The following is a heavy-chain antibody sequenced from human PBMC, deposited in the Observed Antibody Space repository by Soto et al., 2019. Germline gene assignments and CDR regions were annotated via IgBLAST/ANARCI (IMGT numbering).Heavy chain of an antibody. J-gene: IGHJ4*02. CDR3: AKDLLLTTITTVGD. CDR2: ISYDGNNK. Sequence: QVQLVESGGGVVQPGRSLRLSCAASGFIFSTYGMHWVRQAPGKGLEWLSVISYDGNNKYYADSVKGRFTISRDNSKNTLWVRMDSLRTEDTAVYYCAKDLLLTTITTVGDWGQGTLVTVSS. D-gene: IGHD4-17*01. CDR1: GFIFSTYG. V-gene: IGHV3-30*18.